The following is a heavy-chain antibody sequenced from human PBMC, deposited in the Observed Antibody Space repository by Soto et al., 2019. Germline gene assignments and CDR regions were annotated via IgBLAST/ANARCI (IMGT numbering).Heavy chain of an antibody. CDR2: IKSKTDGGTT. CDR3: TTSGYCSGGSCYSGYYYYGMDV. D-gene: IGHD2-15*01. J-gene: IGHJ6*02. Sequence: GGSLRLSCAASGFSFSNAWMNWVRQAPGKGLEWVGRIKSKTDGGTTDYAAPVKGRFTISRDDSKNTLYLQMNSLKTEDTAVYYCTTSGYCSGGSCYSGYYYYGMDVWGQGPTVTVSS. V-gene: IGHV3-15*07. CDR1: GFSFSNAW.